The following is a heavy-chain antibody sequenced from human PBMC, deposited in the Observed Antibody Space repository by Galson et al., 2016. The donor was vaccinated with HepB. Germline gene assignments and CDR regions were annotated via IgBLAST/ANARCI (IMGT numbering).Heavy chain of an antibody. CDR2: IYYSGST. J-gene: IGHJ6*02. CDR1: GASISSYY. V-gene: IGHV4-59*08. Sequence: TLSLTCTVSGASISSYYWSWIRQPPGKGLEWIGFIYYSGSTNYSPSLKSRVTISRDTSKIQFSLKLSSVTAADTAVYYCARQPWGYYDRSGYSGGMDVWGQGTTVTVSS. CDR3: ARQPWGYYDRSGYSGGMDV. D-gene: IGHD3-22*01.